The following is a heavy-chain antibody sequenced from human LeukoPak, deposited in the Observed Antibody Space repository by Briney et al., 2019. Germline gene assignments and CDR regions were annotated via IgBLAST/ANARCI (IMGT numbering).Heavy chain of an antibody. J-gene: IGHJ4*02. CDR2: IYSGGST. V-gene: IGHV3-66*01. D-gene: IGHD1-26*01. Sequence: GGSLRLSCAASGFTVSSNYMSWVRQAPGKGLEWVSVIYSGGSTYYADSVKGRFTISRDNSKNTLYLQMNSLRAEDTAVYYCARARRSGSYFPGLDYWGQGTLVTVSS. CDR3: ARARRSGSYFPGLDY. CDR1: GFTVSSNY.